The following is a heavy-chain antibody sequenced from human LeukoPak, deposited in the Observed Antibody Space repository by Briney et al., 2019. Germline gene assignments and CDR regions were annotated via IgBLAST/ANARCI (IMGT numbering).Heavy chain of an antibody. D-gene: IGHD2-8*01. CDR3: ARNSNIGLAY. Sequence: SETLSLTCTVSGGSFSSYYWSWIRQPPGKGLEWIGEINHSGSTNYNPSLKSRVTMSVDTSKNQFSLKLSSVTAADTAVYYCARNSNIGLAYWGQGNLVTVSS. J-gene: IGHJ4*02. CDR1: GGSFSSYY. V-gene: IGHV4-34*01. CDR2: INHSGST.